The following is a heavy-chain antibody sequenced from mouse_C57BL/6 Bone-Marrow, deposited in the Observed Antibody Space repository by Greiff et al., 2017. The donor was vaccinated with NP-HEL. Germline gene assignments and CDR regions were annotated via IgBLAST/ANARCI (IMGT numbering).Heavy chain of an antibody. CDR1: GYSITSGYY. CDR3: ARSWVWFAY. Sequence: EVKLVESGPGLVKPSQSLSLTCSVTGYSITSGYYWNWIRQFPGNKLEWMGYLSYDGSNNYNPSLKNRISITRDTSKNQFFLKLNSVTTEDTATYYCARSWVWFAYWGQGTLVTVSA. D-gene: IGHD4-1*01. J-gene: IGHJ3*01. V-gene: IGHV3-6*01. CDR2: LSYDGSN.